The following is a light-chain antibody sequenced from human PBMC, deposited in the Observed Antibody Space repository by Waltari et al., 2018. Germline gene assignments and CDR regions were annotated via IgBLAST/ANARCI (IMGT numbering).Light chain of an antibody. CDR1: SSDVGGYNY. V-gene: IGLV2-8*01. J-gene: IGLJ2*01. CDR2: EVS. Sequence: QSALTQPPPASGSPGQSVTISCTGTSSDVGGYNYVSWYQQHPGKAPNLMIYEVSKRPSGVPDRFSGSKSGNTASLTVSGLQAEDEADYYCSSYAGSNTVVFGGGTKLTVL. CDR3: SSYAGSNTVV.